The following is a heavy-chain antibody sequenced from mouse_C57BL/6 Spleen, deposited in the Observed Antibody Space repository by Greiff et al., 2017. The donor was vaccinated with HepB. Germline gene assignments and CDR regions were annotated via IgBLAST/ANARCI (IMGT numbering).Heavy chain of an antibody. CDR1: GFTFSDYY. CDR3: AREIYYDYDGGAYWYFDV. D-gene: IGHD2-4*01. V-gene: IGHV5-16*01. J-gene: IGHJ1*03. CDR2: INYDGSST. Sequence: EVKLMESEGGLVQPGSSMKLTCTASGFTFSDYYMAWVRQVPEKGLEWVANINYDGSSTYYLDSLKSRFIISRDNAKNILYLQMSSLKSEDTATYYCAREIYYDYDGGAYWYFDVWGTGTTVTVSS.